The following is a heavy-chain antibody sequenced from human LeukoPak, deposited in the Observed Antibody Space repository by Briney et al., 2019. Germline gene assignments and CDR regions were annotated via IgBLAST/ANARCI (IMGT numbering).Heavy chain of an antibody. J-gene: IGHJ4*02. CDR2: IFSGGSS. D-gene: IGHD1-26*01. Sequence: GGSLRLSCAASGFTVSSNYMSWVRQAPGKGLEWVSVIFSGGSSYYADSVEGRFTISRDNSKNTLYLQMNSLRVEDTAVYFCASGATTRLDYWGQGTLVTVSS. V-gene: IGHV3-66*01. CDR3: ASGATTRLDY. CDR1: GFTVSSNY.